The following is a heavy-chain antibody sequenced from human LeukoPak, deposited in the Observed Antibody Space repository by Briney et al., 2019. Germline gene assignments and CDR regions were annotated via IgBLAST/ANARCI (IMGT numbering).Heavy chain of an antibody. Sequence: GGSLRLSCAASGFTFSGSAMHWVRQASGKGLEWVGRIRSKANSYATAYAASVKGRFTISRDDSKNTAYLQMNSLKTEDTAVYYCAREVGAAAGMDYWGQGTLVTVSS. CDR2: IRSKANSYAT. D-gene: IGHD6-13*01. J-gene: IGHJ4*02. CDR3: AREVGAAAGMDY. V-gene: IGHV3-73*01. CDR1: GFTFSGSA.